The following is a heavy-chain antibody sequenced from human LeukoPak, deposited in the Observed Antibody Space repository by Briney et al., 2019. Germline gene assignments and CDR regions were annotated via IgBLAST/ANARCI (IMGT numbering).Heavy chain of an antibody. D-gene: IGHD6-13*01. CDR2: FDPEDGET. V-gene: IGHV1-24*01. Sequence: EASVKDSCKVSGYTLTELSMHWVRQAPGKGLEWMGGFDPEDGETIYAQKFQGRVTMTEDTSTDTAYMELSSLRSEDTAVYYCATDLEQQLVFDYWGQGTLVTVSS. CDR3: ATDLEQQLVFDY. J-gene: IGHJ4*02. CDR1: GYTLTELS.